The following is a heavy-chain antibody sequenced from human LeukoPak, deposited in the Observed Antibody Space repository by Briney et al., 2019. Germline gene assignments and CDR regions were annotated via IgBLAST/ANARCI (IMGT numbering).Heavy chain of an antibody. D-gene: IGHD4-23*01. CDR3: ARELGSTGVDYGTDV. J-gene: IGHJ6*02. V-gene: IGHV4-59*01. CDR2: IHYSGST. Sequence: NPSVTLTLTCTVSGVSIRSYYWSWIRQPPGKGLEWIGYIHYSGSTKYNTSLKSRVTISVDTPKNQLSLKLTSVTAAGTAMYYCARELGSTGVDYGTDVWGQGTTVTVS. CDR1: GVSIRSYY.